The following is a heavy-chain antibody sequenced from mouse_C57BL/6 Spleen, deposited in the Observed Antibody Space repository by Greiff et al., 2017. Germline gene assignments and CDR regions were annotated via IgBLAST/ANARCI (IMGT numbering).Heavy chain of an antibody. CDR2: INPSSGYT. J-gene: IGHJ4*01. CDR3: AREGSSYLYAMDY. V-gene: IGHV1-4*01. Sequence: QVQLQQSGAELTRPGASVKMSCKASGYTFTSYTMHWVKQRPGQGLEWIGYINPSSGYTKYNQKFKDKATLTADKSSSTAYMQLSSLTSEDSAVYYCAREGSSYLYAMDYWGQGTSVTVSS. CDR1: GYTFTSYT. D-gene: IGHD1-1*01.